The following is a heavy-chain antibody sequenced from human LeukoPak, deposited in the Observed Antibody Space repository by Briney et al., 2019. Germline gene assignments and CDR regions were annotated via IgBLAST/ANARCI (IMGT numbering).Heavy chain of an antibody. CDR3: ARGKLVGTY. D-gene: IGHD2-15*01. V-gene: IGHV4-39*07. Sequence: KPSETLSLTCSLSGGSISSSSYYWSWIRQPPGKGLEWIGEINHSGSTNYNPSLKSRVTISVDTSKNQFSLKLSSVTAADTAVYYCARGKLVGTYWGQGTLVTVSS. J-gene: IGHJ4*02. CDR2: INHSGST. CDR1: GGSISSSSYY.